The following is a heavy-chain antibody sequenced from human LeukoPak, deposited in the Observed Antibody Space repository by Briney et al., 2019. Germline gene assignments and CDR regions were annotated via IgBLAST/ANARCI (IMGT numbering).Heavy chain of an antibody. J-gene: IGHJ6*03. CDR3: ARSNGSGSYFYYYYMDV. CDR1: GYTFTSYG. CDR2: ISAYNGNT. V-gene: IGHV1-18*01. Sequence: ASVKVSCKASGYTFTSYGISWVRQAPGQGLEWMGWISAYNGNTNYAQKLQGRVTMTTDTSTSTAYMELRSLRSDDTAVYYCARSNGSGSYFYYYYMDVWGKGTTVTISS. D-gene: IGHD3-10*01.